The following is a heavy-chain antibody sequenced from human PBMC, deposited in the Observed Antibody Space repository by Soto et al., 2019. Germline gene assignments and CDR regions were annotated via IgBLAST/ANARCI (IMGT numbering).Heavy chain of an antibody. D-gene: IGHD3-22*01. V-gene: IGHV4-34*01. CDR3: ARGGLWYYYGSSGYPNGRRYYYGMDV. CDR2: INHSGST. Sequence: SETLSLTCAVYGGSFSGYYWSWIRQPPGKGLEWIGEINHSGSTNYNPSLKSRVTISVDTSKNQFSLKLSSVTAADTAVYYCARGGLWYYYGSSGYPNGRRYYYGMDVWGQGTTVTVSS. J-gene: IGHJ6*02. CDR1: GGSFSGYY.